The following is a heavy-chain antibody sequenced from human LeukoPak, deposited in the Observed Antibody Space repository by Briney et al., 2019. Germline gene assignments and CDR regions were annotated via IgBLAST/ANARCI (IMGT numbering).Heavy chain of an antibody. CDR2: ISGSGGST. CDR1: GFTFSRYA. J-gene: IGHJ4*02. Sequence: GGSLRLSCAASGFTFSRYAMSWVRQAPGKGLEWVSAISGSGGSTYYADSVKGRFTISRDNSKNTLYLQMNSLRAEDTAVYYCAKDGGSSWTLYYFDYWGQGTLVTVSS. CDR3: AKDGGSSWTLYYFDY. V-gene: IGHV3-23*01. D-gene: IGHD6-13*01.